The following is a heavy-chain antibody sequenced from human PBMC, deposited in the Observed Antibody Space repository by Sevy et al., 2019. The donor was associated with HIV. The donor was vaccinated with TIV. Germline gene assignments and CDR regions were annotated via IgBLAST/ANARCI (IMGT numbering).Heavy chain of an antibody. CDR2: ISSYNGNT. CDR3: ARDRVPYSSSCEFDY. J-gene: IGHJ4*02. D-gene: IGHD6-13*01. V-gene: IGHV1-18*01. CDR1: GYTFSNYG. Sequence: ASAKVSCKASGYTFSNYGINWVRQAPGHGLEWMGWISSYNGNTNYAQTFQGRVTMTIDTPTGTGYMELRSLRSDDTAMYYCARDRVPYSSSCEFDYWGQGTLVTVSS.